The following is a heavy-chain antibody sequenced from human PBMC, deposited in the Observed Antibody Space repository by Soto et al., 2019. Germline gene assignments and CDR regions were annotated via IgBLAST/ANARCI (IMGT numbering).Heavy chain of an antibody. CDR2: ISYSGST. Sequence: SETLSLTCTVSGGSMSSHYWTWLRQPPGKGLEWIGYISYSGSTCYNPSLKSRVTISADTSRNQFSLKLSSVIAADTAVYYCARADPDASVGYWGQGTLATVSS. V-gene: IGHV4-59*11. D-gene: IGHD3-16*01. CDR1: GGSMSSHY. J-gene: IGHJ4*02. CDR3: ARADPDASVGY.